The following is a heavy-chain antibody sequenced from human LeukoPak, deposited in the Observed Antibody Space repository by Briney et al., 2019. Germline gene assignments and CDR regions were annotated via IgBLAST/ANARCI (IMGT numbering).Heavy chain of an antibody. J-gene: IGHJ4*02. CDR3: ARLPDYYGSGSYYKHFDY. V-gene: IGHV4-34*01. D-gene: IGHD3-10*01. CDR2: IYYSGST. Sequence: SETLSLTCAVYGGSFSGYYWSWIRQPPGKGLEWIGSIYYSGSTYYNPSLKSRVTISVDTSKNQFSLKLSSVAAADTAVYYCARLPDYYGSGSYYKHFDYWGQGTLVTVSS. CDR1: GGSFSGYY.